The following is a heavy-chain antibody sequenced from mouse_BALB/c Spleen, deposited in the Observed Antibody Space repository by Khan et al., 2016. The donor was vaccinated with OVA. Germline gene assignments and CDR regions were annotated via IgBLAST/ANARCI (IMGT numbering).Heavy chain of an antibody. CDR2: ISSGGHYT. CDR3: ARLAYYYNSEGFAY. CDR1: GFTFSTYG. Sequence: DVKLVESGGDLVKTGWSLKLSCAASGFTFSTYGMSWVRQTPDKRLEWVATISSGGHYTYYIDSVKGRFTISRDNAKNILYLQMTSLRSEDTAMYYCARLAYYYNSEGFAYWGQGTLVTVSA. V-gene: IGHV5-6*02. J-gene: IGHJ3*01. D-gene: IGHD1-1*02.